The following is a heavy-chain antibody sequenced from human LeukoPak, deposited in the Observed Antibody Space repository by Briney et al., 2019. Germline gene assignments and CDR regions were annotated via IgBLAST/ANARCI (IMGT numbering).Heavy chain of an antibody. V-gene: IGHV4-59*12. Sequence: ASETLSLTCTVSGGSISSYYWSWIRQPPGKGLEWIGYIYYSGSTNYNPSLKSRVTISVDTSKNQFSLKLSSVTAADTAVYYCARTTYYYDSSGYYGFDYWGQGTLVTVSS. CDR2: IYYSGST. CDR1: GGSISSYY. D-gene: IGHD3-22*01. CDR3: ARTTYYYDSSGYYGFDY. J-gene: IGHJ4*02.